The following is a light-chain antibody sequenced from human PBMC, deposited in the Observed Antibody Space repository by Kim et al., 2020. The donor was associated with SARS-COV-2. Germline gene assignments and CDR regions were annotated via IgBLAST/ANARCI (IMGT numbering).Light chain of an antibody. CDR3: AAWDDSLSGWV. Sequence: QSVLTQPPSASGTPGQRVTISCSGSSSNIGSNYVYWYQQLPGTAPKLLIYRNNQRPSGVPDRFSGSKSGTSASLAISGLRSEDEADYYCAAWDDSLSGWVFGGGTQLTFL. CDR1: SSNIGSNY. CDR2: RNN. V-gene: IGLV1-47*01. J-gene: IGLJ3*02.